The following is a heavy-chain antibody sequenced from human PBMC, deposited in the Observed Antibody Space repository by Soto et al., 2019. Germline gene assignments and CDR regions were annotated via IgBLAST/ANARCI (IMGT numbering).Heavy chain of an antibody. CDR3: ARSKKGSFRQAFLDAFDI. D-gene: IGHD4-4*01. CDR1: GYTFTSYG. CDR2: ISAYNGNT. Sequence: ASVKVSCKASGYTFTSYGISWVLQAPGQGLEWMGWISAYNGNTNYAQKLQGRVTMTTDTSTSTAYMELRSLRSDDTAVYYCARSKKGSFRQAFLDAFDIWGQGTMVTVSS. J-gene: IGHJ3*02. V-gene: IGHV1-18*01.